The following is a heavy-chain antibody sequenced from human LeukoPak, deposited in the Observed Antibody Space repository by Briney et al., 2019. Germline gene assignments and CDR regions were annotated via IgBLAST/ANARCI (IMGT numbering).Heavy chain of an antibody. Sequence: PGASVKVSCKASGYTFTSYDINWVRQATGQKLEWMGWMNPNSGITAYAQKFQDRITMTRNTSISTAYMELSSLRSEDTAVYYCASWISSWRRNWFDPWGQGTLVTVSS. D-gene: IGHD6-13*01. CDR2: MNPNSGIT. V-gene: IGHV1-8*01. CDR1: GYTFTSYD. J-gene: IGHJ5*02. CDR3: ASWISSWRRNWFDP.